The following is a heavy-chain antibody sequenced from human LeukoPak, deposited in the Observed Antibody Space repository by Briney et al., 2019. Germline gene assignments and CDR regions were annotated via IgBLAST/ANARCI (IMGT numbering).Heavy chain of an antibody. CDR2: INHSGST. CDR1: GGSFNYYY. J-gene: IGHJ4*02. D-gene: IGHD3-10*01. CDR3: ARGGLISVRPGLDH. V-gene: IGHV4-34*01. Sequence: PSETLSLTCGVYGGSFNYYYWTWIRQPPGKGLEWIGEINHSGSTDYNPSLKSRVTISVHTSKKQFSLKMTSVTAADTAVYYCARGGLISVRPGLDHWGQGTLVTVSS.